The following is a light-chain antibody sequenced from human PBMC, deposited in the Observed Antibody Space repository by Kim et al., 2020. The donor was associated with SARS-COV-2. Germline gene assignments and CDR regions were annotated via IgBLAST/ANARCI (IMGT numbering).Light chain of an antibody. CDR2: GAS. V-gene: IGKV1-17*01. Sequence: SASIGDRVTITCRASQDIRNDLGWYQQNPGRAPKRLIYGASSLQSGVPSKFSGSGSGTEFTLTIKSLQPEDFATYFCQQSINYPITFGQGTKLEI. CDR3: QQSINYPIT. CDR1: QDIRND. J-gene: IGKJ2*01.